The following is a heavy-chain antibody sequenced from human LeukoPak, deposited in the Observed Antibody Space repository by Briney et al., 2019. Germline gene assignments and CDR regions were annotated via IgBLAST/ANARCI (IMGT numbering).Heavy chain of an antibody. V-gene: IGHV4-59*12. J-gene: IGHJ4*02. Sequence: SETLSLTCSVSLGSIDLYYYSWIRQSPGKGLEWIGYIYNTGTIKYNPSLRSRVTISEDTSKNQLSLTLTSVTAADTAVYYCARGGAVAGDFADGAQGPRVTVSS. D-gene: IGHD6-19*01. CDR2: IYNTGTI. CDR1: LGSIDLYY. CDR3: ARGGAVAGDFAD.